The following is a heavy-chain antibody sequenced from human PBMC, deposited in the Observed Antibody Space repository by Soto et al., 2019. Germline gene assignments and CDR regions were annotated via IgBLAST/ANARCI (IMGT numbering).Heavy chain of an antibody. CDR1: GGSISSGGYY. V-gene: IGHV4-31*03. CDR2: IYYSGST. J-gene: IGHJ6*02. CDR3: ARGETYYQWPV. Sequence: SETLSLTCTVSGGSISSGGYYWSWIRQHPGKGLERIGYIYYSGSTYYNPSLKSRATISVDTSKNQFSLKLSSVTAADTAVYYCARGETYYQWPVWGQGTTVTVSS. D-gene: IGHD6-19*01.